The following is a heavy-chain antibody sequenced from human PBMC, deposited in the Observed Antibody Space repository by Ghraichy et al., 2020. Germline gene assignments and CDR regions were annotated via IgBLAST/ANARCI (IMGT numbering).Heavy chain of an antibody. CDR2: IGTAGDT. V-gene: IGHV3-13*01. Sequence: GGSLRLSCAASGFTFSSYDMHWVRQATGKGLEWVSAIGTAGDTYYPGSVKGRFTISRENAKNSLYLQMNSLRAGDTAVYYCVLGGSQSDAFDIWGQGTMVTVSS. CDR1: GFTFSSYD. CDR3: VLGGSQSDAFDI. D-gene: IGHD1-26*01. J-gene: IGHJ3*02.